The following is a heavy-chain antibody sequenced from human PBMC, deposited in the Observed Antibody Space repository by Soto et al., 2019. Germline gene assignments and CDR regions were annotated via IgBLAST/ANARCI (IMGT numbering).Heavy chain of an antibody. Sequence: QITLKESGPPLVKPTQTLTLTCTFSGFSLSSTRMAVGWIRQPPGKALEWLALIYWDDDKRYSPFLKSRLTITKDTSKNQVVRTMSNMDPVDTARYYCAHIVVACLGYYFYYWGQGTLVTVSS. CDR3: AHIVVACLGYYFYY. J-gene: IGHJ4*02. V-gene: IGHV2-5*02. CDR2: IYWDDDK. CDR1: GFSLSSTRMA. D-gene: IGHD5-12*01.